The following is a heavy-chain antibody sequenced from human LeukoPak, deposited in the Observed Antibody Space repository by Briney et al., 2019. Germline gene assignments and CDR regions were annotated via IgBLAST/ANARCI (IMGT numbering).Heavy chain of an antibody. V-gene: IGHV3-66*04. Sequence: GGSLRLSCAASGFTVSSNYMSWVRQAPGKGLEWVSVIYSGGSTYYADSVKGRFTISRDNSKNTLYLQMNSLRAEDTAVYYCARLSGESTIYDYWGQGTLVTVSS. D-gene: IGHD5/OR15-5a*01. CDR3: ARLSGESTIYDY. J-gene: IGHJ4*02. CDR1: GFTVSSNY. CDR2: IYSGGST.